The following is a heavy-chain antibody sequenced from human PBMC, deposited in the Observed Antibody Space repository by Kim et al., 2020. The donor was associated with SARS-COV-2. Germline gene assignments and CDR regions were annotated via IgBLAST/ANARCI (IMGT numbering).Heavy chain of an antibody. CDR2: ISSSSSTI. D-gene: IGHD3-10*01. CDR3: ARETRQRITMVRGVIALDY. V-gene: IGHV3-48*02. J-gene: IGHJ4*02. CDR1: GFTFSSYS. Sequence: GGSLRLSCAASGFTFSSYSMNWVRQAPGKGLEWVSYISSSSSTIYYADSVKGRFTISRDNAKNSLYLQMNSLRDEDTAVYYCARETRQRITMVRGVIALDYWGQGTLVTVSS.